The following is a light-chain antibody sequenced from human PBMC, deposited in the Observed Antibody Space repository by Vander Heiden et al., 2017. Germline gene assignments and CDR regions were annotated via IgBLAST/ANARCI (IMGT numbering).Light chain of an antibody. CDR2: AAS. V-gene: IGKV1-39*01. J-gene: IGKJ1*01. CDR3: QQSDSIPRT. Sequence: DIQMTQSPSSLSASVGDRVTITCRASQTISTYLNWYQQKPGKAPKLLIYAASTLQRGVPSRFSGSGSGTDFTLTISSLQPEDFATYYCQQSDSIPRTFGQETKVEIK. CDR1: QTISTY.